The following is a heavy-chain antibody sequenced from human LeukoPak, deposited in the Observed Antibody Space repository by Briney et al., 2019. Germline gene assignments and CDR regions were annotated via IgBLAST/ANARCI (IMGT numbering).Heavy chain of an antibody. J-gene: IGHJ4*02. CDR1: GFTLGSHD. D-gene: IGHD5-18*01. CDR2: VSSGFHA. V-gene: IGHV3-13*01. CDR3: VREARGYHYTFFDD. Sequence: GGSLRLSCTASGFTLGSHDMHWVRQSPGQGLEWVAAVSSGFHAFFADSVQGRFTVSREDVRNSLYLQMSSLRAGDTAVYYCVREARGYHYTFFDDWGQGTLVTVSS.